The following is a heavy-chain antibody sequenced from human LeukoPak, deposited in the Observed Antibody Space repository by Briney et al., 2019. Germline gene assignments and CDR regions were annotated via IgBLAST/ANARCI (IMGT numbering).Heavy chain of an antibody. D-gene: IGHD3-22*01. V-gene: IGHV3-33*01. J-gene: IGHJ4*02. Sequence: GGSLRLSCAASGFTFSSYGMHWVRQAPGKGLEWVALIWDDGSNKYYADSLKGRFTISRDNSKSTLYLQMNSLRAEDTAVYYCARDYYYVNSGYWLDYWGQGTLVTVSS. CDR2: IWDDGSNK. CDR1: GFTFSSYG. CDR3: ARDYYYVNSGYWLDY.